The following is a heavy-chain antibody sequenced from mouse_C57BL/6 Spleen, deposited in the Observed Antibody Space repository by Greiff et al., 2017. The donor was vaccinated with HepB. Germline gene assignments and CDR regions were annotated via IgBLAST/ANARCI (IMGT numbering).Heavy chain of an antibody. CDR3: GRGRDYGNAMDY. V-gene: IGHV1-52*01. J-gene: IGHJ4*01. CDR2: IDPSDSDT. D-gene: IGHD2-1*01. Sequence: QVQLQQPGAELVRPGSSVKLSCKASGYTFTSYWMHWVKQRPIQGLEWIGNIDPSDSDTHYNQKFKDKATLTVDKSSSTAYMQLSSLTSEDSAVYYSGRGRDYGNAMDYWGQGTSVTVSS. CDR1: GYTFTSYW.